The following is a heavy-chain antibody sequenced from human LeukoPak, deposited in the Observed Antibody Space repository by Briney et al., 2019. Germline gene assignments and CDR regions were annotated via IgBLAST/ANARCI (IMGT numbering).Heavy chain of an antibody. CDR1: GFAFSSYW. Sequence: GGSLRLSCAASGFAFSSYWMNWVRQAPGKGLEWVANIKHDGSEKYYVDSVKGRFTISRDNAKNALYLQMNSLRGEDTAVYYCARSPTYYDFWSGYKFIDYWGQGTLVTVSS. CDR2: IKHDGSEK. V-gene: IGHV3-7*01. CDR3: ARSPTYYDFWSGYKFIDY. D-gene: IGHD3-3*01. J-gene: IGHJ4*02.